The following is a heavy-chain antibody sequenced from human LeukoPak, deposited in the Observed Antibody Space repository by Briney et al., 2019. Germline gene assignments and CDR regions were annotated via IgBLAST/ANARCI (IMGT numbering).Heavy chain of an antibody. V-gene: IGHV3-15*01. CDR1: GFTFSNAW. J-gene: IGHJ3*02. D-gene: IGHD3-22*01. CDR3: TTERYRYYYDSSGYYYDAFDI. CDR2: IKSKTDGGTT. Sequence: GGSLRLSCAASGFTFSNAWMSWVRQAPGKGLEWVGRIKSKTDGGTTDYAAPVKGRFTISRDDSKNTLYLQMNSLKAEDTAVYYCTTERYRYYYDSSGYYYDAFDIWGQGTMVTVSS.